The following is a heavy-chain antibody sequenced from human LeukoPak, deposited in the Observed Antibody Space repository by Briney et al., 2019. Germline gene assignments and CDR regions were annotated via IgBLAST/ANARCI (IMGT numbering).Heavy chain of an antibody. CDR1: GFTFSSYW. Sequence: GGSLRLSCAASGFTFSSYWMSWVRQAPGKGLEWVANIKQDGSEKNYVDSVKGRFTISRDNAKNSLYLQMDSLRAEDTAVYYCARDSHDYGDSLRVDYWGQGTLVTVSS. CDR3: ARDSHDYGDSLRVDY. J-gene: IGHJ4*02. CDR2: IKQDGSEK. V-gene: IGHV3-7*01. D-gene: IGHD4-17*01.